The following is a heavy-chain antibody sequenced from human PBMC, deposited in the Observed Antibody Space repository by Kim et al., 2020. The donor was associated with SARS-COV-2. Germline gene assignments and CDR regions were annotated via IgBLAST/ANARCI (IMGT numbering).Heavy chain of an antibody. CDR2: ISCDGSNK. CDR1: GFTFSSYG. CDR3: AKVGVRGVHGLYYFDY. D-gene: IGHD3-10*01. Sequence: GGSLRLSCAASGFTFSSYGMHWVRQAPGKGLEWVAVISCDGSNKYYADSVKGRFTISRDNSKNSLYLQMNRLRAEETAVYYCAKVGVRGVHGLYYFDYWVRGTLATLSS. V-gene: IGHV3-30*18. J-gene: IGHJ4*02.